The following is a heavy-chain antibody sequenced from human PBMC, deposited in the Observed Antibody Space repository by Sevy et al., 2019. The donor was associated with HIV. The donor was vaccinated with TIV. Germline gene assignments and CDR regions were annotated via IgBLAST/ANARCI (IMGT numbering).Heavy chain of an antibody. CDR2: IFYSGST. Sequence: SETLSLTCTVSGGSISSSNYYWGWIRQPPGKGLEWIGKIFYSGSTYYNPSLESRVTISIDTSNNQFSLKLNSVTAADTAVYYCARRINISGRYAFDFWGQGAQVTVSS. CDR1: GGSISSSNYY. V-gene: IGHV4-39*01. CDR3: ARRINISGRYAFDF. J-gene: IGHJ4*02. D-gene: IGHD6-19*01.